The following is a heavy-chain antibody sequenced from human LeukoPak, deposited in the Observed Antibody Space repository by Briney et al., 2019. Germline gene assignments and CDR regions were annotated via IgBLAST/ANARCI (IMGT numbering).Heavy chain of an antibody. CDR3: ARAIYDILTGLHFDAFDI. CDR2: ISAYKGNT. CDR1: EYTFTGYY. Sequence: ASVKVSCKASEYTFTGYYMHWVRQAPGQGLEWMGWISAYKGNTNYAQKLQGRVTMTTDTSTSTAYMELRSLRSDDTAVYYCARAIYDILTGLHFDAFDIWGQGTMVTVSS. D-gene: IGHD3-9*01. V-gene: IGHV1-18*04. J-gene: IGHJ3*02.